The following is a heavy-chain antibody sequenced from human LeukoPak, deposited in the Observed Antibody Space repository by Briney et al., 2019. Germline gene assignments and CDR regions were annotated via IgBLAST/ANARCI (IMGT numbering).Heavy chain of an antibody. D-gene: IGHD5-18*01. J-gene: IGHJ4*02. CDR3: ASGHSYVIGDY. Sequence: SETLSLTCTVSGGSFSSGSYYWSWIRQRPGKGLEWIGYIYYSGSTNYNPSLKSRVTISVDTSKNQFSLKLSSVTAADTAVYYCASGHSYVIGDYWGQGTLVTVSS. V-gene: IGHV4-61*01. CDR1: GGSFSSGSYY. CDR2: IYYSGST.